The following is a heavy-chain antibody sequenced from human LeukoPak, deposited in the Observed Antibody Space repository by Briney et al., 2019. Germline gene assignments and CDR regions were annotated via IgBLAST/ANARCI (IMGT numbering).Heavy chain of an antibody. J-gene: IGHJ4*02. CDR1: GYSISSGYY. CDR2: IYYSGST. V-gene: IGHV4-61*01. D-gene: IGHD6-13*01. CDR3: ARGGGGQLAFDY. Sequence: SETLSLTCTVSGYSISSGYYWGWIRQPPGKGLEWIGYIYYSGSTNYNPSLKSRVTISVDTSKNQFSLKLSSVTAADTAVYYCARGGGGQLAFDYWGQGTLVTVSS.